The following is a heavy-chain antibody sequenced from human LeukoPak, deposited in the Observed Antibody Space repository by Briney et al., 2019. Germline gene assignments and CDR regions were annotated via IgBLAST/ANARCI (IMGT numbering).Heavy chain of an antibody. CDR2: ISSSGTSI. Sequence: GSLRLSCAASGFTFSDYYMSWIRQAPGKGLEWVAYISSSGTSIYSADSVKGRFTISRGNAKNSLYLQMNSLRAGDTAVYFCARAGIVGAATESPFDNWGQGTLVTVSS. CDR1: GFTFSDYY. V-gene: IGHV3-11*01. CDR3: ARAGIVGAATESPFDN. D-gene: IGHD1-26*01. J-gene: IGHJ4*02.